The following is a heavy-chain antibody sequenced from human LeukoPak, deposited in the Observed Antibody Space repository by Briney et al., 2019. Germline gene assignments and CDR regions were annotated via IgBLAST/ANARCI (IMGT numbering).Heavy chain of an antibody. CDR3: TRGLSPDH. V-gene: IGHV3-48*03. D-gene: IGHD6-19*01. CDR1: GFTFSSYE. Sequence: GGSLRLFCAASGFTFSSYEMNWVRQAPGKGLEWVSYISSSGTTIYYADSVKGRFTISRDNAKNSLFLQVNSLRAEDTAVYYCTRGLSPDHWGQGTLVTVSS. J-gene: IGHJ4*02. CDR2: ISSSGTTI.